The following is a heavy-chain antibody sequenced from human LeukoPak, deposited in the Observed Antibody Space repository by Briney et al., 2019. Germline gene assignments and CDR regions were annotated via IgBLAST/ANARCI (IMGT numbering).Heavy chain of an antibody. J-gene: IGHJ6*02. Sequence: QSGGSLRLSCAASGFTFSSYSMNWVRQVPGKGLEWVSRIDGDGSSRSYADSVQGRFTISRDNGKKTVFLQMNSLSAEDTAVYYCARILEGYYYFGLDVWGQGTTVIVSS. CDR3: ARILEGYYYFGLDV. V-gene: IGHV3-74*01. CDR1: GFTFSSYS. CDR2: IDGDGSSR. D-gene: IGHD3/OR15-3a*01.